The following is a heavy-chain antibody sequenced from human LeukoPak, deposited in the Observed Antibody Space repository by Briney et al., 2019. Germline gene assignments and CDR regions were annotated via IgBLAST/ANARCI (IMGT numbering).Heavy chain of an antibody. J-gene: IGHJ3*02. Sequence: GGSLRLSCAASGFTVSSNYMSWVRQAPGKGLEWVSVIYSGGSTYYADSVKGRFTISRDNSKNTLYLQMNSLRAEDTAVYYCARARYYYDSSGYPAVDAFDIWGQGTLVTVSS. CDR3: ARARYYYDSSGYPAVDAFDI. CDR1: GFTVSSNY. CDR2: IYSGGST. D-gene: IGHD3-22*01. V-gene: IGHV3-66*01.